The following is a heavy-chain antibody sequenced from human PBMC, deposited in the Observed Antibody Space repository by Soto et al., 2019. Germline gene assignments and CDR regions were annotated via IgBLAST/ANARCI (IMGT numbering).Heavy chain of an antibody. Sequence: QVQLVQSGGEVTKPGASVKVSCKASGYTFTSYGISWVRQAPGQGLEWVGWINTYTGDTNYAQRFQGTVTMTTDIPTSTAYMELRSLRSDDTAVYYCARVIVNWFDPWGQGTQVTVSS. CDR1: GYTFTSYG. J-gene: IGHJ5*02. CDR3: ARVIVNWFDP. D-gene: IGHD3-16*02. CDR2: INTYTGDT. V-gene: IGHV1-18*04.